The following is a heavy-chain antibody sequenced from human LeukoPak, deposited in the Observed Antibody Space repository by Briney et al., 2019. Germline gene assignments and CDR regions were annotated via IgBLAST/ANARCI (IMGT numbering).Heavy chain of an antibody. Sequence: SETLSLTCTVSGYSISSTYYWGWIRQPPGKGLEWIGRIYHSGSTYDNPSLKSRVTISVDTSKNQFSLRLSSVTAADTAVYCCASVCSSTSCYRDYWGQGTLVTVSS. V-gene: IGHV4-38-2*02. D-gene: IGHD2-2*01. CDR3: ASVCSSTSCYRDY. CDR2: IYHSGST. CDR1: GYSISSTYY. J-gene: IGHJ4*02.